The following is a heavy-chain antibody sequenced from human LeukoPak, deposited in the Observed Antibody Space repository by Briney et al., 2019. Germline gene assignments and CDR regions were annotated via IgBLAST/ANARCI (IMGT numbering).Heavy chain of an antibody. CDR3: AKTRPLDSSSWSHGDY. CDR2: ISGSGDST. CDR1: GFTFSSYA. D-gene: IGHD6-13*01. Sequence: GGSLRLSCAASGFTFSSYAMSWVRQAPGKGLEWVSAISGSGDSTYYGDSVKGRFTIPRDNSKNTLYLQMNSLRAEDTAVYYCAKTRPLDSSSWSHGDYWGQGTLVTVSS. V-gene: IGHV3-23*01. J-gene: IGHJ4*02.